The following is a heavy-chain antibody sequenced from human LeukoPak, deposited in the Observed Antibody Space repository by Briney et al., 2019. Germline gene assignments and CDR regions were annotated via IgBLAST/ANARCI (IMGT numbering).Heavy chain of an antibody. CDR3: ARGPMVRGVDYYFDY. Sequence: SETLSLTCAVSGGSISSSNWWSWVRQPPGKGLEWIGEINHSGSTNYNPSLKSRVTISVDTSKNQFSLKLSSVTAADTAVYYCARGPMVRGVDYYFDYWGQGTLVTVSS. CDR2: INHSGST. D-gene: IGHD3-10*01. CDR1: GGSISSSNW. J-gene: IGHJ4*02. V-gene: IGHV4-4*02.